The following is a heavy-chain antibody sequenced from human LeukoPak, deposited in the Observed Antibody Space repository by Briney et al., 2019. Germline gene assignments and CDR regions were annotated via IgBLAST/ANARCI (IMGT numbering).Heavy chain of an antibody. J-gene: IGHJ5*02. CDR1: GGSFSGYF. CDR3: TRTREPYYYGSGSYYA. Sequence: SETLSLTCSVYGGSFSGYFWSWIRQPPGKGLEWIGEISHGGSTIYNPSLKSRITISVDTSKNQFSLRLNSVTAADTAVYYCTRTREPYYYGSGSYYAWGQGTLVTVSS. D-gene: IGHD3-10*01. V-gene: IGHV4-34*01. CDR2: ISHGGST.